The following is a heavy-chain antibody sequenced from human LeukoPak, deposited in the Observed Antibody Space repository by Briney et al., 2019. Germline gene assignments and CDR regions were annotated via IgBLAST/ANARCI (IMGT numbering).Heavy chain of an antibody. CDR3: AKDMGTTETRSYAFDI. J-gene: IGHJ3*02. V-gene: IGHV3-9*01. CDR2: ISWNSGNI. D-gene: IGHD1-1*01. CDR1: GFTFDDYA. Sequence: PGGSLRLSCAASGFTFDDYAMHWVRQAPGKGLEWVSGISWNSGNIGYADSVKGRFTISRDNAKNSLYLQMNSLRAEDAALYYCAKDMGTTETRSYAFDIWGQGTMVTVSS.